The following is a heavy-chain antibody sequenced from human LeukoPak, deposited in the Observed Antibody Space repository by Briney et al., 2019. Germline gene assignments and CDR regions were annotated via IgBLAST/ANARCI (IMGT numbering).Heavy chain of an antibody. CDR2: IWYDGSNK. V-gene: IGHV3-33*01. CDR3: ARGSRYNWNLDAFDI. Sequence: GGSLRLSCAASGFTFSSYGMHWVRQAPGKGLEWVAVIWYDGSNKYYADSVKGRFTISRDNSKNTLYLQMNSLRAEDTAVYYCARGSRYNWNLDAFDIWGQGTMVTVSS. CDR1: GFTFSSYG. D-gene: IGHD1-1*01. J-gene: IGHJ3*02.